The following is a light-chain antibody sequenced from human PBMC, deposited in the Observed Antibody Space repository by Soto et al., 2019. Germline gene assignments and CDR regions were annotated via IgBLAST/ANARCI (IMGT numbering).Light chain of an antibody. Sequence: GDRVTITCRASESISTWLAWYQQKPGKAPKLLIYGASSLESGVPPRFSGDGSGTEFTLTISSLQPDDFATYYCQHYNSYSEAFGQGTKVDI. CDR2: GAS. J-gene: IGKJ1*01. V-gene: IGKV1-5*03. CDR1: ESISTW. CDR3: QHYNSYSEA.